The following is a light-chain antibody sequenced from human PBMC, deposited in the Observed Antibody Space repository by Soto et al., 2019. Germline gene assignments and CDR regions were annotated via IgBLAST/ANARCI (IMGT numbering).Light chain of an antibody. CDR2: WAS. CDR3: QQYYSTPPT. V-gene: IGKV4-1*01. J-gene: IGKJ4*02. Sequence: DIVMTQSPDSLAVSLGERATINCKSSQSVLYSSNNKNYLAWYQQKPGQPPKLLIYWASTRESGVPDRFSGRGSGTDFTLTIGSLQAEDVAVYYCQQYYSTPPTFGGGTKVEIK. CDR1: QSVLYSSNNKNY.